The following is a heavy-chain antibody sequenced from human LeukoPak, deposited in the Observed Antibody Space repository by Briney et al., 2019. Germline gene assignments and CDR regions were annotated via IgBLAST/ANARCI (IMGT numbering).Heavy chain of an antibody. V-gene: IGHV3-7*01. CDR1: GFTFSNYW. D-gene: IGHD2-21*02. Sequence: GGSLRLSCAASGFTFSNYWMSWVRQAPGKGLEWVANIKEDGSEKYYVDSVKGRFTISRDNAKNSLYLQMNSLRAEDTAVYYCARDLVVVTAILDYWGQGTLVTVSS. CDR2: IKEDGSEK. CDR3: ARDLVVVTAILDY. J-gene: IGHJ4*02.